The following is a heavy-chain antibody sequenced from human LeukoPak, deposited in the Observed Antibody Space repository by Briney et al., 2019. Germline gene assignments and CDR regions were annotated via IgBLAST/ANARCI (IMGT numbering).Heavy chain of an antibody. J-gene: IGHJ5*02. D-gene: IGHD3-10*01. V-gene: IGHV1-18*01. CDR3: ARAMVRGVISNWFDP. CDR1: GYTFTSYG. CDR2: ISAYNGNT. Sequence: ASVTVSCKASGYTFTSYGISWVRQAPGQGLEWMGWISAYNGNTNYAQKLQGRVTMTTDTSTSTAYMELRSLRSDDTAVYYCARAMVRGVISNWFDPWGQGTLVTVSS.